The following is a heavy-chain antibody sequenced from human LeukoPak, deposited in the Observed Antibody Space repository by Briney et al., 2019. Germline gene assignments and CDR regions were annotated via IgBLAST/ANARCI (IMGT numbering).Heavy chain of an antibody. CDR2: IGTAGDT. CDR3: ARARDGYKIDY. Sequence: PGGSLRLSCAASGFTFSSYDMHWVRQATGKGLEWVSAIGTAGDTYYPGSVKGRFTISRENAKNSLYLQMNSLRAGDTAVYYCARARDGYKIDYWGQGTLVTVSS. V-gene: IGHV3-13*01. D-gene: IGHD5-24*01. CDR1: GFTFSSYD. J-gene: IGHJ4*02.